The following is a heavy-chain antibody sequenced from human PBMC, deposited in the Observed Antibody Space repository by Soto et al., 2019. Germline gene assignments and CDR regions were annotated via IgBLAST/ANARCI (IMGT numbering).Heavy chain of an antibody. CDR2: INAGNGNT. D-gene: IGHD3-3*01. Sequence: QVQLVQSGAEVKKPGASVKVSCKASGYTFTSYAMHWVRQAPGQRLEWVGWINAGNGNTKYSQKFQGRVTITRDTSASTAYMELSSLRSEDTAVYYCARDRWVLRVYDLGIWGQGTMVTVSS. CDR1: GYTFTSYA. CDR3: ARDRWVLRVYDLGI. J-gene: IGHJ3*02. V-gene: IGHV1-3*01.